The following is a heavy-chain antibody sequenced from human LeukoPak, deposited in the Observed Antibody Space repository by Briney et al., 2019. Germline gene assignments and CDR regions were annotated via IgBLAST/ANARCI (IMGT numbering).Heavy chain of an antibody. Sequence: GRSLRLSCAASGFTFSTYGMHWVRQAPGKGLEWVAVISYDGSNKYYADSVRGRFTISRDNSKNALSLQMNSLRAEDTAMYYCATEVCTDKGDFDLWGRGTLVTVSS. CDR2: ISYDGSNK. CDR3: ATEVCTDKGDFDL. J-gene: IGHJ2*01. V-gene: IGHV3-30*03. CDR1: GFTFSTYG. D-gene: IGHD3-16*01.